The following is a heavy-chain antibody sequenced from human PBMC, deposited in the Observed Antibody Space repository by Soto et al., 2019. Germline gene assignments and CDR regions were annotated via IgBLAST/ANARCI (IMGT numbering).Heavy chain of an antibody. D-gene: IGHD1-26*01. CDR2: TYYRSKWYN. CDR3: VRLIGNSWLDF. J-gene: IGHJ5*01. V-gene: IGHV6-1*01. Sequence: QVQLQQSEPGLVKPSQTLSLTCAISGDSVSSSSFTWNWISQSPSRGLEWLGRTYYRSKWYNDYAESVKSRITINPDTSKNQFSLHLNSVTPEDTAVYYCVRLIGNSWLDFWGQGTLVTVSS. CDR1: GDSVSSSSFT.